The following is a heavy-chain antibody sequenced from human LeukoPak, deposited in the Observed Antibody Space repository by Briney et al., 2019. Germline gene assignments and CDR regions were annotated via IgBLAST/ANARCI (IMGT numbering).Heavy chain of an antibody. CDR1: GGSISSGSYY. V-gene: IGHV4-61*02. Sequence: SETLSLTCTVSGGSISSGSYYWSWIRQPAGKGLEWIGRIYTSGSTNYNPSLKSRVTISVDTSKNQFSLKLSSVTAADTAVYYCARAGDYSNLPFDYWGQGTLVTVSS. CDR3: ARAGDYSNLPFDY. D-gene: IGHD4-11*01. J-gene: IGHJ4*02. CDR2: IYTSGST.